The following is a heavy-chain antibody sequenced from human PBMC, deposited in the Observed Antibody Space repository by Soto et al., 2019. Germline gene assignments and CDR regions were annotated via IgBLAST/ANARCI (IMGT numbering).Heavy chain of an antibody. D-gene: IGHD6-19*01. V-gene: IGHV3-30-3*01. CDR3: ARDASSGWSGDY. J-gene: IGHJ4*02. CDR1: GFTFSSYA. Sequence: QVHLVESGGGVVQPGRSLRLSCAASGFTFSSYAMHWVRQAPGKGLEWVALISYDGINKYYADSVKGRFTISRDNSKNMLYLQMNSLGAADTAVYYCARDASSGWSGDYWGQGTLVTVSS. CDR2: ISYDGINK.